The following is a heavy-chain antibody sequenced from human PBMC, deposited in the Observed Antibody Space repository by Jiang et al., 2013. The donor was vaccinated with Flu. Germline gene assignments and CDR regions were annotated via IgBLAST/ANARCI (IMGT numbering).Heavy chain of an antibody. Sequence: KVSCKASGYTFTSYAMNWVRQAPGQGLEWMGWINTNTGNPTYAQGFTGRFVFSLDTSVSTAYLQISSLKAEDTAVYYCAEFSIAARSDAFDIWGQGTMVTVSS. V-gene: IGHV7-4-1*02. CDR3: AEFSIAARSDAFDI. D-gene: IGHD6-6*01. CDR2: INTNTGNP. CDR1: GYTFTSYA. J-gene: IGHJ3*02.